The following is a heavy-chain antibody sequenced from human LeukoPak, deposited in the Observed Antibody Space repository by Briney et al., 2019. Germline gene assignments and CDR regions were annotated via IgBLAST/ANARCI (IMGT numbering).Heavy chain of an antibody. J-gene: IGHJ4*02. D-gene: IGHD6-6*01. CDR1: GFTFSTYG. Sequence: GRSLRLSCAASGFTFSTYGMHWVRQAPGKGLEWVAVIWYDGSNKYYVDSVKGRFTISRDNSKNTLYLQMNSLRPEDTAVYYCAKDQLARERYGGEEPDYWGQGTLVTVSS. CDR2: IWYDGSNK. V-gene: IGHV3-33*06. CDR3: AKDQLARERYGGEEPDY.